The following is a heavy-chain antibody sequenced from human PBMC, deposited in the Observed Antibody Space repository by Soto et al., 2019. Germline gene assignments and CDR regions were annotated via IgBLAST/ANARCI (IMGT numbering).Heavy chain of an antibody. V-gene: IGHV1-18*01. Sequence: QVQLVQSGAEVKKPGASVKVSCKASGYTFTVYGVSWVRQAPGQGLQWMGWISAYNGNTHYAQKRQGRVPGTTDTSTSTAYMELRSLRSDDTAVYSCARESSMRGLDYWGQGTLVTVSS. CDR3: ARESSMRGLDY. CDR2: ISAYNGNT. CDR1: GYTFTVYG. J-gene: IGHJ4*02. D-gene: IGHD3-16*01.